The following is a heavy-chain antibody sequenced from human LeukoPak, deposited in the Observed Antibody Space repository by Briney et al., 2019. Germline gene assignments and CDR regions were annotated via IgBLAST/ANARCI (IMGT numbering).Heavy chain of an antibody. J-gene: IGHJ3*02. D-gene: IGHD2-2*01. Sequence: SETLSLTCTVSGGSISSYYWNWIRQPPGKGLEWIGYIYHSGSTYYNPSLKSRVTISVDRSKNQFSLKLSSVTAADTAMYYCASGDYCSITSCPELDAFDIWGQGTMVTVSS. CDR1: GGSISSYY. V-gene: IGHV4-59*12. CDR2: IYHSGST. CDR3: ASGDYCSITSCPELDAFDI.